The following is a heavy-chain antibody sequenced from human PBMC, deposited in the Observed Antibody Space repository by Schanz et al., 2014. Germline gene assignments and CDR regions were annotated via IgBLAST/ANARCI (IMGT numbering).Heavy chain of an antibody. CDR1: GFTVNTNY. J-gene: IGHJ3*01. CDR3: ARDGGRDGYNLAFDV. V-gene: IGHV3-53*01. Sequence: VQLVESGGGLIQPGGSLRLSCAVSGFTVNTNYMSWVRQAPGKGLEWISSMYINSGSTQYADSVKGRFIISRDSSKNTLFLQMNSLRAEATAVYFCARDGGRDGYNLAFDVWGQGTLVTVSS. D-gene: IGHD5-12*01. CDR2: MYINSGST.